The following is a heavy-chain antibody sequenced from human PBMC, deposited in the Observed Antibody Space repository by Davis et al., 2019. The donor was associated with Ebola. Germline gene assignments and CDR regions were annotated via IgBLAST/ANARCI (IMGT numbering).Heavy chain of an antibody. J-gene: IGHJ6*02. Sequence: GESLKISCAASGFTCSKYGMHWVRQAPGKGLEWVAGMSSDESDEYDGRDKTYADSVQGRFTIRRDNSKNTLYLQMESLRPEDTVVYWCAKDRRPYQSPQLYYYYAMDVWGQGTTVTVSS. V-gene: IGHV3-30*18. CDR2: MSSDESDEYDGRDK. D-gene: IGHD2-2*01. CDR3: AKDRRPYQSPQLYYYYAMDV. CDR1: GFTCSKYG.